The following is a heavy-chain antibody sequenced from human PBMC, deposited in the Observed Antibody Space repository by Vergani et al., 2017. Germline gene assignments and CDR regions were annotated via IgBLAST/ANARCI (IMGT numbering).Heavy chain of an antibody. D-gene: IGHD3-3*01. Sequence: QVQLQESGPGLVKPSETLSLTCTVSGGSISSYYWSWIQQPPGKGLEWIGYIYYSGSTNYNPSLKSRVTISVDTSKNQFSLKLSSVTAADTAVYYCARISAGITIFGVVTNARFDYWGQGTLVTVSS. CDR1: GGSISSYY. V-gene: IGHV4-59*01. CDR3: ARISAGITIFGVVTNARFDY. J-gene: IGHJ4*02. CDR2: IYYSGST.